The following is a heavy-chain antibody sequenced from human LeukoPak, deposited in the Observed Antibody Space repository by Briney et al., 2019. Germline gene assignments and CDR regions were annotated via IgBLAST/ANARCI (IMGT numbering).Heavy chain of an antibody. CDR1: GGSFSGHY. CDR2: INQSGST. Sequence: SETLSLTCAVYGGSFSGHYWRWIRQPPGKGLEWIEEINQSGSTNYNPSLKSRVTISVETSKNQFSLNLSSVTAADTAVYYCARGQESEVVPVATNWFDPWGQGTLVTVSS. V-gene: IGHV4-34*01. J-gene: IGHJ5*02. CDR3: ARGQESEVVPVATNWFDP. D-gene: IGHD2-2*01.